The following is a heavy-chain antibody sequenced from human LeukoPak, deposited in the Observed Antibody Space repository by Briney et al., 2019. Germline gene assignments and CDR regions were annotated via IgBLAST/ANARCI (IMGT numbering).Heavy chain of an antibody. Sequence: GGSLRLSCAASGFTFSSYAMSWVRQAPGKGLEWVSVISGVGGTTYYADSVKGRFTISRDNSKNTLYLQMNSLRAEDTAVYSCAKPMSSGYYKYYFDCWGQGTLVTVSS. CDR3: AKPMSSGYYKYYFDC. D-gene: IGHD3-22*01. CDR2: ISGVGGTT. J-gene: IGHJ4*02. CDR1: GFTFSSYA. V-gene: IGHV3-23*01.